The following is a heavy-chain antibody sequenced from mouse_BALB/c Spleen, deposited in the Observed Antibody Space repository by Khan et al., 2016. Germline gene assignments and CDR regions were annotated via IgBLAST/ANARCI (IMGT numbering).Heavy chain of an antibody. CDR2: IDPYDSET. D-gene: IGHD1-1*01. J-gene: IGHJ2*01. V-gene: IGHV1-52*01. CDR3: ARGSTVFDY. Sequence: QVQLQQPGAELVRPGASVKLSCKASGHPSTTYWMNWVKQRPEQGLEWIGMIDPYDSETHYDQRLTDKAILTVDRYYSTAYMQLSSLTSEDTAVYYCARGSTVFDYWGQGTTLTVSS. CDR1: GHPSTTYW.